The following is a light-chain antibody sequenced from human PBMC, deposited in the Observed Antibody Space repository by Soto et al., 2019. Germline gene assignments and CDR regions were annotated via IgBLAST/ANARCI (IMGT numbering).Light chain of an antibody. J-gene: IGLJ2*01. CDR3: SSYGGYNNVI. V-gene: IGLV2-8*01. Sequence: LTQPASVSGSPGQSITISCTGTSSDVGGYNYVSWYQQHPDKAPKLIIYEVSKRPSGVPDRFSGSKSGNTASLTVSGLQAEDEADYYCSSYGGYNNVIFGGGTKLTVL. CDR1: SSDVGGYNY. CDR2: EVS.